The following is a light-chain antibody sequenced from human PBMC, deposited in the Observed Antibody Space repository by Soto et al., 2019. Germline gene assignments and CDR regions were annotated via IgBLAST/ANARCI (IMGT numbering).Light chain of an antibody. V-gene: IGLV2-14*01. CDR1: SSDVGGYNY. Sequence: QSVLTQPASVSGSPGQSITMSCTGTSSDVGGYNYISWYQQHPGKAPKLMIYEVSNRPSGVSNRFSGSKSGNTASLTISGLQAEDEADYYCSSCTSTSTLVFGGGTK. J-gene: IGLJ2*01. CDR3: SSCTSTSTLV. CDR2: EVS.